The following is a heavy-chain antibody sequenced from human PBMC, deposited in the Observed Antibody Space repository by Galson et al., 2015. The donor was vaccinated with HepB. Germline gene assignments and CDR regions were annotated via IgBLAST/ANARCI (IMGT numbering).Heavy chain of an antibody. Sequence: LSLTCTVSGGSISSYYWSWIRQPPGKGLEWIGYIYYSGSTNYNPSLKSRVTISVDTSKNQFSLKLSSVTAADTAVYYCAGDGGVGQLSYWGQGTLVTVSS. D-gene: IGHD3-3*01. CDR2: IYYSGST. J-gene: IGHJ4*02. CDR1: GGSISSYY. V-gene: IGHV4-59*01. CDR3: AGDGGVGQLSY.